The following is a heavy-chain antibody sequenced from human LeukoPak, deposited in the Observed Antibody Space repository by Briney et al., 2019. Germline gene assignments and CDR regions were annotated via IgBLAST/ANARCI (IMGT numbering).Heavy chain of an antibody. Sequence: SETLSLTCTVSGGSISSGSYYWSWIRQPAGKGLEWIGRIYTSGSTNYNPSLKSRVTISVDTSKNQFSLKLSSVTAADTAVYYCARFRAPYSFLIYKDAFDIWGQGTMVTVSS. V-gene: IGHV4-61*02. J-gene: IGHJ3*02. CDR1: GGSISSGSYY. CDR3: ARFRAPYSFLIYKDAFDI. D-gene: IGHD3-10*01. CDR2: IYTSGST.